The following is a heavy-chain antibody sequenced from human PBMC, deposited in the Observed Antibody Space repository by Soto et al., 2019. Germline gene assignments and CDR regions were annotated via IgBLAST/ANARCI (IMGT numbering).Heavy chain of an antibody. CDR3: AKTPVTHAAAGRGGGGYFDY. CDR2: IGGSGGST. Sequence: EVQLLESGGGLVQPGESLRLSCAASGFTFSTCAMAWVRQAPGKGLEWVSAIGGSGGSTYYADSVKGRFSISRDNSKNTLYLQMNSLRGEATAVYYCAKTPVTHAAAGRGGGGYFDYWAQGTLVTVSS. D-gene: IGHD6-13*01. J-gene: IGHJ4*02. CDR1: GFTFSTCA. V-gene: IGHV3-23*01.